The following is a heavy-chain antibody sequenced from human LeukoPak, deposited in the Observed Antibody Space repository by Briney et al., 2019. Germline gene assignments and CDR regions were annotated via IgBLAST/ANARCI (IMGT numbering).Heavy chain of an antibody. Sequence: PSETLSLTCSVSGGSISGKFWSWIRQPAGKGMEWIGRIYSSGSTNYNSSLKSRVTMSVDTSKNHFSLELRSVTAADTAVYYCARGFCRGGRCSDYWGQGTLVTVSS. V-gene: IGHV4-4*07. CDR1: GGSISGKF. CDR3: ARGFCRGGRCSDY. CDR2: IYSSGST. J-gene: IGHJ4*02. D-gene: IGHD2-15*01.